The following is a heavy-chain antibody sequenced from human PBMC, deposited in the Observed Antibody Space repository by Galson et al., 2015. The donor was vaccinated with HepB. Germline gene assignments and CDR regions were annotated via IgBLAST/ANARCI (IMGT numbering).Heavy chain of an antibody. V-gene: IGHV3-21*01. CDR2: ISSSSSYI. Sequence: SLRLSCAASGFTFSSYSMNWVRQAPGKGLEWVSSISSSSSYIYYADSVKGRFTISRDNAKNSLYLQMNSLRAEDTAVYYCARKDIVVVPAAFYYGMDVWGQGTTVTVSS. J-gene: IGHJ6*02. D-gene: IGHD2-2*01. CDR3: ARKDIVVVPAAFYYGMDV. CDR1: GFTFSSYS.